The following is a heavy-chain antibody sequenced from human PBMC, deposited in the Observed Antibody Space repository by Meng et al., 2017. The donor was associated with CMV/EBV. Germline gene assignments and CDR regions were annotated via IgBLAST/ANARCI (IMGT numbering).Heavy chain of an antibody. D-gene: IGHD3-10*01. V-gene: IGHV3-49*04. CDR3: TRDITMVRGVIGRGMDV. CDR1: GFTFGDYA. Sequence: GSLRLSCTASGFTFGDYAMSWVRQAPGKGLEWVGFIRSKAYGGTTEYAASVKGRFTISRDDSKSIAYLQMNSPKTEDTAVYYCTRDITMVRGVIGRGMDVWGQGTTVTVSS. J-gene: IGHJ6*02. CDR2: IRSKAYGGTT.